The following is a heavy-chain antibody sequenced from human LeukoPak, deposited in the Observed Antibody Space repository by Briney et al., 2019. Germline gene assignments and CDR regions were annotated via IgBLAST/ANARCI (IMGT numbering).Heavy chain of an antibody. D-gene: IGHD6-13*01. V-gene: IGHV3-21*01. J-gene: IGHJ4*02. CDR1: GFTFSSYG. Sequence: GGSLRLSCAASGFTFSSYGMNWDRQAPGKGLEWVSSISSSSSYVYYADSVKGRFTISRDNAKNSLYLQMNSLRAEDTAVYYCARGEETEWQLVYWGQGTLVTVSS. CDR2: ISSSSSYV. CDR3: ARGEETEWQLVY.